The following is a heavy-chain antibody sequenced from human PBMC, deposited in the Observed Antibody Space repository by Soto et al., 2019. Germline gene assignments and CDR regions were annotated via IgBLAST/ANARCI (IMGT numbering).Heavy chain of an antibody. D-gene: IGHD3-22*01. V-gene: IGHV1-69*01. CDR2: IIPIFGTA. Sequence: QMQLVQSGAEVKKPGSSVKVSCKASGGTFSSYAISWVRQAPGQGLEWMGGIIPIFGTANYAQKFQGRVTITADESTSTAYMELSSLRSEDTAVYYCAADYYDSSGYYYPADYYYYGMDVWGQGTTVTVSS. CDR3: AADYYDSSGYYYPADYYYYGMDV. CDR1: GGTFSSYA. J-gene: IGHJ6*01.